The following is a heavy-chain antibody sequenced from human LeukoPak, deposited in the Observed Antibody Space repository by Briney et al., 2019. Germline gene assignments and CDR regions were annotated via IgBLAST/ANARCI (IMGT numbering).Heavy chain of an antibody. D-gene: IGHD3-22*01. CDR1: GFTFSPYN. CDR2: ISSSGRTR. CDR3: AKTSDDSSGYYYVGYYFDY. Sequence: GGSLRLSCAASGFTFSPYNLNWVRQAPGKGLEWVSHISSSGRTRYYAASVKGRFTISRDNSKNTLYLQMNSLRAEDTAVYYCAKTSDDSSGYYYVGYYFDYWGQGTQVTVSS. J-gene: IGHJ4*02. V-gene: IGHV3-48*01.